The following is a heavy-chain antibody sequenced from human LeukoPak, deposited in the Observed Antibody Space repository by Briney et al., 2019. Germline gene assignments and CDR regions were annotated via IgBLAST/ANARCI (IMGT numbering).Heavy chain of an antibody. D-gene: IGHD6-13*01. CDR1: GFTFSSYA. J-gene: IGHJ4*02. Sequence: GGSLRLSCAASGFTFSSYAMNWVRQAPGKGLEWVSAIGGSSGLTFYADSVKGRFTISRDNSKNTLYLQMNSLRDEDTAVYYCAKPPQGTWSFFDYWGQGTLVTVSS. V-gene: IGHV3-23*01. CDR3: AKPPQGTWSFFDY. CDR2: IGGSSGLT.